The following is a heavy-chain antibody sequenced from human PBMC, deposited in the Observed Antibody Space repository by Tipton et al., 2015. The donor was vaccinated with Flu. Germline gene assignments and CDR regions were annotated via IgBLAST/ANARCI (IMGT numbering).Heavy chain of an antibody. V-gene: IGHV1-69*01. J-gene: IGHJ6*02. D-gene: IGHD5-12*01. Sequence: QLVQSGAEVEKPGSSVKVSCKASGGTFSSYAISWVRQAPGQGLEWMGGIIPIFGTANYAQKFQGRVTITADESTSTAYMELSSLRSEDTAVYYCARGQVSGYDMGRFLRYYYYGMDVWGQGTTVTVSS. CDR3: ARGQVSGYDMGRFLRYYYYGMDV. CDR1: GGTFSSYA. CDR2: IIPIFGTA.